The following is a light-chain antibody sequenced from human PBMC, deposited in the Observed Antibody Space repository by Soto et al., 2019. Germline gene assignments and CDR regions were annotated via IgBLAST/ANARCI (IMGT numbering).Light chain of an antibody. CDR1: QSLLHSNGYNY. CDR2: LGS. J-gene: IGKJ1*01. Sequence: DIVMTQSPLSLPVTPGEPASISCRSSQSLLHSNGYNYLDWYLQKPGQSPQLLIYLGSNRASGVHDRFSGSGSGTDFTLKISRVEAEDVGVYYCMKALQTPWTFGQGTKVEIK. CDR3: MKALQTPWT. V-gene: IGKV2-28*01.